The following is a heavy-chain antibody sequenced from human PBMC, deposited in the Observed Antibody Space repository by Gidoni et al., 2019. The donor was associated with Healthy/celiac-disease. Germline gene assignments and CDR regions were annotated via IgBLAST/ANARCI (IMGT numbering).Heavy chain of an antibody. V-gene: IGHV3-9*01. Sequence: EVQLVESGGGLVQPGRSLRLSCAASGFTFDDYAMHWVRQAPGKGLEWVSGISWNSGSIGYADAVKGRFTISRDNAKNSLYLQMNSLRAEDTALYYCAKAHYGDYTFYYYFDYWGQGTLVTVSS. CDR1: GFTFDDYA. J-gene: IGHJ4*02. CDR3: AKAHYGDYTFYYYFDY. CDR2: ISWNSGSI. D-gene: IGHD4-17*01.